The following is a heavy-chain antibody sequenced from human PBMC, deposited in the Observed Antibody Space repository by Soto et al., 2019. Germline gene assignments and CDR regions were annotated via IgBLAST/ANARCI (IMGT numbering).Heavy chain of an antibody. Sequence: QVQLVESGGGVVQPGRSLRLSCAASGFTFSSYGMHWVRQAPGKGLEWVAVIWYDGSNKYYADSVKGRFTISRDNSKNTLYLQMNSLRAEDTAVYYCARGEYFRPWFGDPDPSYYGMDVWGQGTTVTVSS. J-gene: IGHJ6*02. CDR1: GFTFSSYG. CDR2: IWYDGSNK. D-gene: IGHD3-10*01. CDR3: ARGEYFRPWFGDPDPSYYGMDV. V-gene: IGHV3-33*01.